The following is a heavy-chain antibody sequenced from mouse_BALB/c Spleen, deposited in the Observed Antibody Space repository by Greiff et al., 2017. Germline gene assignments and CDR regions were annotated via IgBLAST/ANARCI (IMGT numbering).Heavy chain of an antibody. CDR3: ARQTGDRAMDY. V-gene: IGHV5-6*01. D-gene: IGHD4-1*01. Sequence: EVQLVESGGDLVKPGGSLKLSCAASGFTFSSYGMSWVRQTPDKRLEWVATISSGGSYTYYPDSVKGRFTISRDNAKNTLYLQMSSLKSEDTAMYYCARQTGDRAMDYWGQGTSVTVSS. CDR1: GFTFSSYG. J-gene: IGHJ4*01. CDR2: ISSGGSYT.